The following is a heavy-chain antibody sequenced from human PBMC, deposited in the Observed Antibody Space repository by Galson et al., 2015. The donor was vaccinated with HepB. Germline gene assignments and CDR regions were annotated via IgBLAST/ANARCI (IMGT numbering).Heavy chain of an antibody. D-gene: IGHD4-11*01. J-gene: IGHJ6*02. V-gene: IGHV3-30-3*01. Sequence: SLRLSCAASGFTFSSHAVHWVRQAPGKELEWVAVISYDSSKMYYADSLKGRFTISRDNSRNTLYLQMNSLRTEDAAVYHCARDRATVSFYYYGMDVWGQGTTVTVSS. CDR3: ARDRATVSFYYYGMDV. CDR1: GFTFSSHA. CDR2: ISYDSSKM.